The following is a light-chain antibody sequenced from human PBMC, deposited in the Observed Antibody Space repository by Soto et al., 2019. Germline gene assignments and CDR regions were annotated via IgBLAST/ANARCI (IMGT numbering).Light chain of an antibody. J-gene: IGKJ1*01. CDR1: QILVYSNGNAY. V-gene: IGKV2-30*01. CDR2: QVS. Sequence: DAVLTQSPLSLPVTLGQPAAISCRSSQILVYSNGNAYLIWLQQRPGQSPRRLIYQVSTRDAGVPDRFSGSGSGTYFTLTISRVEAEDVGLYYCMQGTHWPWPFGQGTKVEIK. CDR3: MQGTHWPWP.